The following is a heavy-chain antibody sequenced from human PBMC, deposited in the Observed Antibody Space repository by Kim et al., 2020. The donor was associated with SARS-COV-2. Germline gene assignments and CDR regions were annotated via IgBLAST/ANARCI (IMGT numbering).Heavy chain of an antibody. V-gene: IGHV4-59*01. D-gene: IGHD3-22*01. CDR2: IYYSGST. CDR1: GGSISSYY. J-gene: IGHJ4*02. Sequence: SETLSLTCTVSGGSISSYYWSWIRQPPGKGLEWIGYIYYSGSTNYNPSLKSRVTISVDTSKNQFSLKLSSVTAADTAVYYCARAGRYYDSSGYPSGGVYFDYWGQGTLVTVSS. CDR3: ARAGRYYDSSGYPSGGVYFDY.